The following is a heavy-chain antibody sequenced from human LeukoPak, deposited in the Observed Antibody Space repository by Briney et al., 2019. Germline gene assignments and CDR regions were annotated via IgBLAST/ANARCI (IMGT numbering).Heavy chain of an antibody. CDR3: ARVDYSSGWYAYYFDY. CDR1: GFTVSSNY. D-gene: IGHD6-19*01. V-gene: IGHV3-53*01. J-gene: IGHJ4*02. CDR2: IYSGGST. Sequence: GGSLRLSCAASGFTVSSNYMSWVRQAPGKGLEWVSVIYSGGSTHYADSVKGRFTISRDNSKNTLYLQMNSLRAEDTAVYYCARVDYSSGWYAYYFDYWGQGTLVTVSS.